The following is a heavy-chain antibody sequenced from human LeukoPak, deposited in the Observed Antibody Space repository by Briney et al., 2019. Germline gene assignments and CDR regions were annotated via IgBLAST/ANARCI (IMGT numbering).Heavy chain of an antibody. J-gene: IGHJ4*02. D-gene: IGHD4-17*01. CDR3: ARETTARGYFDY. CDR1: GGSISSNY. CDR2: IYSSGST. Sequence: SETLSLTCTVSGGSISSNYWSWIRQPPGKGLEWIGYIYSSGSTNYNPSLKSRVTISIDTSKNHFSLRLSSVTAADTAVYYCARETTARGYFDYWGQGTLVTVSS. V-gene: IGHV4-4*08.